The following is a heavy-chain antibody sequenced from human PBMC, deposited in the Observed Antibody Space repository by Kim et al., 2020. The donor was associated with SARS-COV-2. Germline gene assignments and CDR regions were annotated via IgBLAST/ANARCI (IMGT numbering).Heavy chain of an antibody. CDR3: FRLEYHESSGYFIDY. CDR1: GFTFSGSA. D-gene: IGHD3-22*01. V-gene: IGHV3-73*01. CDR2: IKTKANGYAT. Sequence: GGSLRLSCAASGFTFSGSAMHWVRQASGKGLEWVGRIKTKANGYATAYAASVNGRFTISRDDSKNTAYLQMNSLITEDTAVYYCFRLEYHESSGYFIDYWGQGTLVTVSS. J-gene: IGHJ4*02.